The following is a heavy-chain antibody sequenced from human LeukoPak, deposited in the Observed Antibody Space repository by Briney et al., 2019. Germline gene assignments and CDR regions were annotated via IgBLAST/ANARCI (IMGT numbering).Heavy chain of an antibody. D-gene: IGHD3-22*01. CDR1: GGTFSSYA. V-gene: IGHV1-69*13. J-gene: IGHJ3*02. CDR3: ARDRKTYYYDSSGKLDAFDI. Sequence: ASVKVSCKASGGTFSSYAISWVRQAPGQGLEWMGGIIPIFGTANYAQKFQGRVTITADESTSTAYMELSSLRSEDTAVYYCARDRKTYYYDSSGKLDAFDIWGQGTMVTVSS. CDR2: IIPIFGTA.